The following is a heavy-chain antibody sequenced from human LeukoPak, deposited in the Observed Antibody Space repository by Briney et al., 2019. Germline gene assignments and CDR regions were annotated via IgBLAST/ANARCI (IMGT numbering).Heavy chain of an antibody. CDR1: GFTFSSYS. Sequence: GGSLRLSCAASGFTFSSYSMNWVRQAPGKGLEWVSSISSSSSYIYYADSVKGRFTISRDNAKNSLYLQMNSLRAEDTAVYYCARSRDLGMTDAFDIWGQGTVVTVSS. CDR3: ARSRDLGMTDAFDI. V-gene: IGHV3-21*01. J-gene: IGHJ3*02. D-gene: IGHD7-27*01. CDR2: ISSSSSYI.